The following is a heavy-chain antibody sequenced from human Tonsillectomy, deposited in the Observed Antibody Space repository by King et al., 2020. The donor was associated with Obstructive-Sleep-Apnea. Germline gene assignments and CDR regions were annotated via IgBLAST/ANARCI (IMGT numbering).Heavy chain of an antibody. CDR1: GFTFSSYA. J-gene: IGHJ6*02. D-gene: IGHD2-15*01. Sequence: VQLVESGGGLVQPGGSLRLSCAASGFTFSSYAMRWVRQAPGKGLEWVSTTSGGGGRTYYADSVKGRFTISRDNSKNTLYLQMNRLRVDDTAVYYCAKGDVVVAATGYYYDMDIWGQGTTVTVSS. CDR2: TSGGGGRT. V-gene: IGHV3-23*04. CDR3: AKGDVVVAATGYYYDMDI.